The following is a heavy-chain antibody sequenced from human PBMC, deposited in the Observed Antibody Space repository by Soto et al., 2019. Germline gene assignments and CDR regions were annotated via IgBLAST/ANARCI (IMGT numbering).Heavy chain of an antibody. Sequence: QGQLVQSAPEVRKPGASVKVSCKASGYPFSTYGISWVRQAPGQGLEWMGWISGYNGQTNYAQKFRGRVTFTTDTSATTAYMELRSLRSDDTATYFWARDGRKELWVEGLNAMDVWGQGTTVTVSS. V-gene: IGHV1-18*01. CDR3: ARDGRKELWVEGLNAMDV. J-gene: IGHJ6*02. CDR1: GYPFSTYG. D-gene: IGHD1-1*01. CDR2: ISGYNGQT.